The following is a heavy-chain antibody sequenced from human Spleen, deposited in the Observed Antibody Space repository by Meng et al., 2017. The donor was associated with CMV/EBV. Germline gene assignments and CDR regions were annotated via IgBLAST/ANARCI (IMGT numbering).Heavy chain of an antibody. J-gene: IGHJ4*02. D-gene: IGHD6-13*01. Sequence: KVSCKGSGYTFTSFWIGWVRQMPGKGLEWMGIIYPGDSDTRYSPSFQGQVTISADKSISTAYLQWSSLRASDTAMYYCARRYSSSWHFDYWGQGTLVTVSS. V-gene: IGHV5-51*01. CDR3: ARRYSSSWHFDY. CDR1: GYTFTSFW. CDR2: IYPGDSDT.